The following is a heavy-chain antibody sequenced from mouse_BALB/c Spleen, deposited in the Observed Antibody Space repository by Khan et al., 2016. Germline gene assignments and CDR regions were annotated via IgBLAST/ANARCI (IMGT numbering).Heavy chain of an antibody. J-gene: IGHJ3*01. CDR3: ARSDGGGFAY. CDR2: INTYTGEP. V-gene: IGHV9-1*02. CDR1: GYTFTNYG. Sequence: QIQLVQSGPELKKPGETVKISCKASGYTFTNYGMNWVKQAPGKGLKWMGWINTYTGEPTYADDFKGRFAFSLETSASTAYLQINNLKNEDMAIYFCARSDGGGFAYWGQGTLVTVSA.